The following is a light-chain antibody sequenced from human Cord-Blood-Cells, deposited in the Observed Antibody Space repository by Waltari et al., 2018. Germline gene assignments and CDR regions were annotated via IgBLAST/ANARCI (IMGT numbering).Light chain of an antibody. CDR2: EGS. Sequence: QSALPQPASVSGSPRQSLTIPCPGTSSEVGSYNLVSWYQQHPSKAPKLILYEGSKRPSGVSKRFSGSKSGNTASLTISGLQAEDEADYYCCSYAGSSTLVFGGGTKLTVL. J-gene: IGLJ2*01. CDR1: SSEVGSYNL. CDR3: CSYAGSSTLV. V-gene: IGLV2-23*01.